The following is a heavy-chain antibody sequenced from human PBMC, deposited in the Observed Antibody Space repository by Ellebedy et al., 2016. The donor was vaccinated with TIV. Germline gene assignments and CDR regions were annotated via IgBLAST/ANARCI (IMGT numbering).Heavy chain of an antibody. V-gene: IGHV5-51*01. CDR1: GYSFTSYW. CDR2: IYPGDSDT. D-gene: IGHD6-6*01. Sequence: PGGSLRLSCKGSGYSFTSYWIGWVRQMPGKGLEWMGIIYPGDSDTRYSPSFQGQVTISADKSISTAYLQWSSLKASDTAMYYCARHYSSSSVSDYWGQGTLVTVSS. J-gene: IGHJ4*02. CDR3: ARHYSSSSVSDY.